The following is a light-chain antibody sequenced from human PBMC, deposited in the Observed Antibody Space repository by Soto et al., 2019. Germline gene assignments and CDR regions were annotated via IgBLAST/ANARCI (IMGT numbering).Light chain of an antibody. CDR3: SSYAGSNNLYV. CDR2: EVS. CDR1: SSDVGGYNS. J-gene: IGLJ1*01. Sequence: QSVLTQPPSASGSPGQSVTISCTGTSSDVGGYNSVSWYQQHPGKAPKLMIYEVSKRPSGVPDRFSGSKSGNTASLTVSGLQAEDXADYYCSSYAGSNNLYVFGTGTKVTVL. V-gene: IGLV2-8*01.